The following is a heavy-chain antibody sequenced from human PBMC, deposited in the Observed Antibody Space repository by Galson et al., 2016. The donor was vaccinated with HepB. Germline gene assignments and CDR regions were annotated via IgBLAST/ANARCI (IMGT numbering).Heavy chain of an antibody. V-gene: IGHV3-23*01. Sequence: SLRLSCAASGFTFSTYAMSWVRQAPVKGLEWVSGISGSSEAIYYADSVKGRFTISRDNSKNALYLQMNSLRAEDTAVYYCATRLRAPANWGQGAQVTVSS. CDR1: GFTFSTYA. CDR2: ISGSSEAI. J-gene: IGHJ4*02. D-gene: IGHD1-26*01. CDR3: ATRLRAPAN.